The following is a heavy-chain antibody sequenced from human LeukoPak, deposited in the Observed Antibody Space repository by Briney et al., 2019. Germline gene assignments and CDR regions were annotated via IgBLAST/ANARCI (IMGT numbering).Heavy chain of an antibody. CDR2: ISSITSTM. D-gene: IGHD4-11*01. V-gene: IGHV3-48*01. CDR1: GFIFSDYS. CDR3: AREDHSNYEY. J-gene: IGHJ4*02. Sequence: GGSLRLSCAASGFIFSDYSMNWVRQAPGRGLEWVSYISSITSTMYYADSVKGRFTISRDNAQNSLYLQMNSLRAEDTAVYYCAREDHSNYEYWGQGTLVTVSS.